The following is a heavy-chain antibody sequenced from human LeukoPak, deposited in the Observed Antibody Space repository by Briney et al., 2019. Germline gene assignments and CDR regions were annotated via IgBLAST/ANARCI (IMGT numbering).Heavy chain of an antibody. CDR2: IYYSGST. V-gene: IGHV4-59*12. CDR1: GGSISSYY. J-gene: IGHJ4*02. Sequence: TPSETLSLTCTVSGGSISSYYWSWIRQPPGKGLEWIGYIYYSGSTNYNPSLKSRVTISVDTSKNQFSLKLSSVTAADTAVYYCARLVVGALDYWGQGTLVTVSS. CDR3: ARLVVGALDY. D-gene: IGHD1-26*01.